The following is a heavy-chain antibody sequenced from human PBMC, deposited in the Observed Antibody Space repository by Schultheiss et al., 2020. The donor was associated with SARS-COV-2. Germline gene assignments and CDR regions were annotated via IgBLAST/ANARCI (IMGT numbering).Heavy chain of an antibody. D-gene: IGHD1-26*01. CDR3: AREEGGTGFDY. J-gene: IGHJ4*02. V-gene: IGHV3-33*01. CDR1: GFTFSSYG. Sequence: GGSLRLSCAASGFTFSSYGMHWVRQAPGKGLEWVAVIWYDGSNKYYADSVKGRFTISRDNSKNTLYLQMNSLRAEDTAVYYCAREEGGTGFDYWGQGTLVTVSS. CDR2: IWYDGSNK.